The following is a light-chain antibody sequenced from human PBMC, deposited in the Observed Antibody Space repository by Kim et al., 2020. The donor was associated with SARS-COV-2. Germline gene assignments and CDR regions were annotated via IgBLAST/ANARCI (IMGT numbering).Light chain of an antibody. CDR1: SSNIGKFP. J-gene: IGLJ3*02. Sequence: QSVLTKPPSVSAAPGQKVTISCSGSSSNIGKFPVSWYQQVPGTAPKLLIYANEKRPSGIPDRFSASRSGTSNTLVITGLQTGDEADYYCGSWDDMNGAVFGGGTQLTVL. CDR3: GSWDDMNGAV. CDR2: ANE. V-gene: IGLV1-51*01.